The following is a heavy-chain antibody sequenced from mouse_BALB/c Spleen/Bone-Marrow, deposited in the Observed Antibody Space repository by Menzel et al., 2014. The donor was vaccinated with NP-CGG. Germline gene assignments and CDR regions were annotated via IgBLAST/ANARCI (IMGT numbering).Heavy chain of an antibody. Sequence: VKLQQSAAELARPGPSVKMSRKASGYTFTSYTMQWVKQRPGQGLEWIGYIDASDTYTDYNQKFRDKTTLTADKSSSTAYMQLTSLTSEDSAVYYCAREDIITAYFDYWGQGTPLTVSS. CDR1: GYTFTSYT. V-gene: IGHV1-4*02. J-gene: IGHJ2*01. CDR3: AREDIITAYFDY. D-gene: IGHD1-1*01. CDR2: IDASDTYT.